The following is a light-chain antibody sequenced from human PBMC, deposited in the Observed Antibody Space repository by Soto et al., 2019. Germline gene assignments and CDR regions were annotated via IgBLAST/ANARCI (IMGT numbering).Light chain of an antibody. J-gene: IGLJ2*01. Sequence: QPVLTQSPSASASLGASVKLTCTLSSGHSSYAIAWHQQQPEKGPRYLMKLNSDGSYSKGDGIPDRFSGSSSGAERYLTISSLQSEDEADYYCQTWVTGIRVFGGGTKLTVL. CDR2: LNSDGSY. CDR3: QTWVTGIRV. CDR1: SGHSSYA. V-gene: IGLV4-69*01.